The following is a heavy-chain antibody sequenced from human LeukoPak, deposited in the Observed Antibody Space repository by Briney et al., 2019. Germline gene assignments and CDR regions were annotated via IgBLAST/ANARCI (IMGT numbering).Heavy chain of an antibody. V-gene: IGHV1-18*01. D-gene: IGHD4-17*01. CDR1: GYTFTSYG. CDR3: ARGITTVTKGDAFDI. J-gene: IGHJ3*02. Sequence: ASVKVSCKATGYTFTSYGISWVRQAPGQGLEWMGWISAYNGNTNYAQKLQGRVTMTTDTSTSTAYMELRSLRSDDTAVYYCARGITTVTKGDAFDIWGQGTMVTVSS. CDR2: ISAYNGNT.